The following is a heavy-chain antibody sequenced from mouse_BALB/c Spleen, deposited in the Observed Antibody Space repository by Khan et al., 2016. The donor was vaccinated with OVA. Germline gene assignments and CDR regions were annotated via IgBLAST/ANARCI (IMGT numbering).Heavy chain of an antibody. J-gene: IGHJ2*01. V-gene: IGHV1-7*01. CDR3: ARDRIDY. CDR2: INPTSGYT. Sequence: VQLQQSGAELAKPGASVKMSCTASGYTFTSYWMHWIKQRPGQGLEWIGYINPTSGYTDYNQKFKDKATLTADKSSSTAYMQLSSLTSDDSAVYYCARDRIDYWGQGTAPTVSS. CDR1: GYTFTSYW.